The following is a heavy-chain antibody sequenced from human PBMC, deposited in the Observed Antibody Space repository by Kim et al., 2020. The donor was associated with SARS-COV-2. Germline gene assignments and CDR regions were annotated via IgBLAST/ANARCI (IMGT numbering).Heavy chain of an antibody. D-gene: IGHD1-20*01. J-gene: IGHJ4*02. Sequence: KYYADAVKVRFTISRDNSKNTLYLQMNSMRAEDTAVYYCARVVLGGVFDYWGQRTLVTVSS. CDR2: K. CDR3: ARVVLGGVFDY. V-gene: IGHV3-30*01.